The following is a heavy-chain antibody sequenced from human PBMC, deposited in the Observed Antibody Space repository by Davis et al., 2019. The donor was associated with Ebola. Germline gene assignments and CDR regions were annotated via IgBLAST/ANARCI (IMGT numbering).Heavy chain of an antibody. CDR3: ARNGGRFLEWLYHYYYGMDV. CDR1: GFTFSSYG. V-gene: IGHV3-33*01. CDR2: IWYDGSNK. Sequence: PGGSLRLSCAASGFTFSSYGMHWVRQAPGKGLEWVAAIWYDGSNKYYADSVKGRFTISRDNSKNTLYLQMNSLRAEDTAVYYCARNGGRFLEWLYHYYYGMDVWGQGTTVTVSS. D-gene: IGHD3-3*01. J-gene: IGHJ6*02.